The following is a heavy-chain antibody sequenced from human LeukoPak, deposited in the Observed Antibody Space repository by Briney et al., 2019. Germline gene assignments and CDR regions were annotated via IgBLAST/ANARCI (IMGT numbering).Heavy chain of an antibody. CDR1: GGSICSSSTY. CDR2: IYYSGST. D-gene: IGHD2-2*01. CDR3: ARLCRDLVGSDALDF. J-gene: IGHJ3*01. V-gene: IGHV4-39*01. Sequence: SETLSLTSTESGGSICSSSTYCGWIRQPPGKGLEWIGSIYYSGSTYYNPSLKSRVTISVDTSKNQFSLKLSSVTAADTAVYYCARLCRDLVGSDALDFWGQGTMVTVSS.